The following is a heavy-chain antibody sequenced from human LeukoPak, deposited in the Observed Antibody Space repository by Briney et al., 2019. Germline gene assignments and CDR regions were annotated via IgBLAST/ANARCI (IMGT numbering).Heavy chain of an antibody. CDR1: GYTFTSYD. V-gene: IGHV1-8*01. Sequence: ASVKVSCKASGYTFTSYDINWVRQATGQGLEWMGWMNPNSGSTGYAQKFQGRVTMTRNTSISTAYMELSSLRSEDTAVYYCARGVGATTAPYYYYYMDVWGKGTTVTVSS. CDR3: ARGVGATTAPYYYYYMDV. J-gene: IGHJ6*03. CDR2: MNPNSGST. D-gene: IGHD1-26*01.